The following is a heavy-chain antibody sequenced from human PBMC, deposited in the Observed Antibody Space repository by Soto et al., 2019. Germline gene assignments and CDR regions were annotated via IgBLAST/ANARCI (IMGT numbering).Heavy chain of an antibody. V-gene: IGHV4-4*02. CDR2: MYPSGSS. CDR3: AREGFDHRTDS. Sequence: QVQLQESGPGLVKPSETLSLTCAVSGGSIDTPNWWSWYRRPPGKGLEWIGEMYPSGSSNRNPSLTSRVTISLDTSNNHFSLKLTSLTAADTAIYYCAREGFDHRTDSWGQGIPVTVSS. J-gene: IGHJ4*02. CDR1: GGSIDTPNW.